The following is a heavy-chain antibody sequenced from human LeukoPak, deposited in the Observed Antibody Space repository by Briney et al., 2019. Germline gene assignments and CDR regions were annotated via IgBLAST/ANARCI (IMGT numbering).Heavy chain of an antibody. J-gene: IGHJ3*02. CDR1: GFTFSSYW. CDR2: IKQDGSEK. Sequence: PGGSLRLSCAASGFTFSSYWMSWVRQAPGKGLEWVANIKQDGSEKYYVDSVKGRFTISRDNAKNSLYLQMNSLRAEDTAVYYCAGPNSGYDLRIDDAVDIWGQGTMVTVSS. D-gene: IGHD5-12*01. CDR3: AGPNSGYDLRIDDAVDI. V-gene: IGHV3-7*01.